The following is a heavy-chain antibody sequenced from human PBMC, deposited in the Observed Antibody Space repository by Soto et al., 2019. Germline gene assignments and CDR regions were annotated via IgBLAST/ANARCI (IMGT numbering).Heavy chain of an antibody. V-gene: IGHV1-69*12. J-gene: IGHJ6*02. CDR2: IVPIFGA. D-gene: IGHD3-22*01. CDR3: ARGGSDYEGSGYYQGHV. CDR1: GGTFSNYG. Sequence: QVQLVQSGAEVKKPGSSVKVSWKSSGGTFSNYGVSWVRQAPGQWLECMGVIVPIFGAEHPQKFQGRVTITADESTNTVFMELRGLRSEDTAVYYCARGGSDYEGSGYYQGHVWGQGTTVTVSS.